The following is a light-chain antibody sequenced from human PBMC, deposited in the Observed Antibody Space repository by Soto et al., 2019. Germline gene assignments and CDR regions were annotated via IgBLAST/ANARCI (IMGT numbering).Light chain of an antibody. V-gene: IGLV1-47*01. Sequence: QSVLTQPPSASGTPGQRVTISCSGSSSNIGSNYVYWYQQLPGTAPKLLIYRNNQRPSGVPDRFSGSKSGTSASLAISGLRSEDEADYYCAAWDDSLSVLFGGGTQRPS. CDR3: AAWDDSLSVL. CDR1: SSNIGSNY. J-gene: IGLJ2*01. CDR2: RNN.